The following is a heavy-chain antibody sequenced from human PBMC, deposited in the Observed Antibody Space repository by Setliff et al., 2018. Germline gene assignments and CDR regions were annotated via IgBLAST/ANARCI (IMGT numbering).Heavy chain of an antibody. CDR1: GGTFTNYA. CDR3: ATERGLVVSATDYYYYMDV. D-gene: IGHD2-15*01. Sequence: ASVKVSCKASGGTFTNYAINWVRQAPGQGLEWMGGINPIFGTADYAQNFQGRVTITTDESTSTAYMELSSLRSEDTAIYYCATERGLVVSATDYYYYMDVWGKGTTVTVSS. V-gene: IGHV1-69*05. J-gene: IGHJ6*03. CDR2: INPIFGTA.